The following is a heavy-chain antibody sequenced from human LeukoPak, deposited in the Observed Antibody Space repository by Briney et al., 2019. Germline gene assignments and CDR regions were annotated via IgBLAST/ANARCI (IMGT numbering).Heavy chain of an antibody. J-gene: IGHJ4*02. V-gene: IGHV5-51*01. CDR1: GYSFTSYW. CDR2: IYPGDSHT. CDR3: ARVGLIAGPYGSGSRTFDY. D-gene: IGHD3-10*01. Sequence: GESLKISCNGSGYSFTSYWIGWVRQMPGKGLEWMGIIYPGDSHTIYSPSPSVQGQVTISADKSISTAYLQWSSLKASDTAMYYCARVGLIAGPYGSGSRTFDYWGQGTLVSVSS.